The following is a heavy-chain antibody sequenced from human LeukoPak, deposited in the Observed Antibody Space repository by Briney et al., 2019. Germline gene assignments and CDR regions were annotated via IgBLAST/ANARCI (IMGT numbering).Heavy chain of an antibody. CDR1: GFTFSDYY. CDR3: ARASGSYFSYYYGMDV. CDR2: IYYSGST. Sequence: LRLSCAASGFTFSDYYMSWIRQAPGKGLEWIGSIYYSGSTYYNPSLKSRVTISVDTSKNQFSLKLSSVTAADTAVYYCARASGSYFSYYYGMDVWGQGTTVTVSS. J-gene: IGHJ6*02. V-gene: IGHV4-59*05. D-gene: IGHD1-26*01.